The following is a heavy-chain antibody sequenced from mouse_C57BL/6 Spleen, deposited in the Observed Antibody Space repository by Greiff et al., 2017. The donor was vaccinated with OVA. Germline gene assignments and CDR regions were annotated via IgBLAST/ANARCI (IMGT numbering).Heavy chain of an antibody. CDR2: IWSGGST. Sequence: VQLVESGPGLVQPSQSLSITCTVSGFSLTSYGVHWVRQSPGKGLEWLGVIWSGGSTDYNAAFISRLSISKDNSKSQVFFKMNSLQADDTAIYYCARGDYGSSYGAMDYWGQGTSVTVSS. CDR3: ARGDYGSSYGAMDY. D-gene: IGHD1-1*01. V-gene: IGHV2-2*01. CDR1: GFSLTSYG. J-gene: IGHJ4*01.